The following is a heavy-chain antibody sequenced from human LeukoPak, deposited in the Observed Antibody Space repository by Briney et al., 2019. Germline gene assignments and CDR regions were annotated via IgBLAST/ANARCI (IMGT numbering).Heavy chain of an antibody. D-gene: IGHD3-9*01. CDR2: INTDESKI. Sequence: AGGSLRLSCVASAFTFNNYWMHWVRQAPGKGLVWVSRINTDESKINHADSVKGRFTISRDNAKNMLYLQMNSLRAEDTAVYYCAKGGYDILTGYSMGAFDIWGQGTLVTVSS. CDR1: AFTFNNYW. CDR3: AKGGYDILTGYSMGAFDI. V-gene: IGHV3-74*01. J-gene: IGHJ3*02.